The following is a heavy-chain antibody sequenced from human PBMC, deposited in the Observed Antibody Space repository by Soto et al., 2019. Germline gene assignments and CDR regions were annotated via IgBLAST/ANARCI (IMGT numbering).Heavy chain of an antibody. CDR2: ISPYDDDT. D-gene: IGHD3-22*01. J-gene: IGHJ6*02. CDR3: ARGGYYDSSGSRNYHYYGRDV. V-gene: IGHV1-18*01. Sequence: QAQLVQSGPEVKKPGASVKVSCKASGYTFSSYGISWVRQAPGQGLEWLGWISPYDDDTKYAQNLQGRVRMTTDTSTRTVYMALRSLRSDDTAIYYCARGGYYDSSGSRNYHYYGRDVWGQGTTVTVSS. CDR1: GYTFSSYG.